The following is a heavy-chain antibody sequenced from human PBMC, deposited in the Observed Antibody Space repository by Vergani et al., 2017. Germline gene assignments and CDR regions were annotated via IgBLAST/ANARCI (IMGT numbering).Heavy chain of an antibody. CDR2: ISSSGSTI. D-gene: IGHD2-2*01. CDR3: ASNRGYCSSTRCRGAFDI. CDR1: GFTFSDYY. Sequence: QVQLVESGGGLVKPGGSLRLSCAASGFTFSDYYMSWIRQAPGKGLEWVSYISSSGSTIYYADSVKGRFTISRDNAKNSLYLQMNSLRAEDTAVYYCASNRGYCSSTRCRGAFDIWGQGTMVTVSS. V-gene: IGHV3-11*01. J-gene: IGHJ3*02.